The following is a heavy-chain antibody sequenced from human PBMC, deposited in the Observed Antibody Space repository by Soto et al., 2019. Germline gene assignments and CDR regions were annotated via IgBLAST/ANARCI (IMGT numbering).Heavy chain of an antibody. CDR1: GGSISSYY. CDR3: ARRNYNWNDVMVGAFDI. CDR2: IYYSGST. V-gene: IGHV4-59*08. Sequence: SETLSLTCTVSGGSISSYYWSWIRQPPGKGLEWIGYIYYSGSTNYNPSLKSRVTISVDTSKNQFSLKLSSVTAADTAVYYCARRNYNWNDVMVGAFDIWGQGTMVTVSS. J-gene: IGHJ3*02. D-gene: IGHD1-1*01.